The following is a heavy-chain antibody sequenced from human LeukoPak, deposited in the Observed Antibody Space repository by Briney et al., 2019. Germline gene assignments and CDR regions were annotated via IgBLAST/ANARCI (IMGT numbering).Heavy chain of an antibody. CDR2: IYTSGST. D-gene: IGHD1-26*01. J-gene: IGHJ4*02. V-gene: IGHV4-61*02. CDR1: GGSISSGSYY. Sequence: SETLSLTCTVSGGSISSGSYYWRWIRQPAGKGLEWIGRIYTSGSTNYNPSLKSRVTISVDTSKNQFSLKLSSVTAADTAVYYCARGVGAAPQWGQGTLVTVSS. CDR3: ARGVGAAPQ.